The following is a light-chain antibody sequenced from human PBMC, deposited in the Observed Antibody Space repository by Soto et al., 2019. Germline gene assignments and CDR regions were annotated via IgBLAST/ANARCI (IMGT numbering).Light chain of an antibody. J-gene: IGKJ2*01. V-gene: IGKV1-39*01. Sequence: DIQMTQSPSSLSASVGDRVTITCRASQSTSSYLSWYQQKPGKAPKLLNYAASSLQRGVSSRFSGGGSGTDFTLTISSLQPEDSATYYCQQSYITPYTFGQGTKLEIK. CDR2: AAS. CDR1: QSTSSY. CDR3: QQSYITPYT.